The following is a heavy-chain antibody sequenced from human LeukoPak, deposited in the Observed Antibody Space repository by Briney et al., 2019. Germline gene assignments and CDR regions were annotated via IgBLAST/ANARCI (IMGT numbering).Heavy chain of an antibody. Sequence: GGSLRLSCAASGFTFSSYWMHWVRHAPGKGLVWVSAISGSGGSTYYADSVKGRFTISRDNSKNTLYLQMNSLRAEDTAVYYCAKDQFDYDILTGFDYWGQGTLVTVSS. CDR2: ISGSGGST. V-gene: IGHV3-23*01. J-gene: IGHJ4*02. CDR1: GFTFSSYW. D-gene: IGHD3-9*01. CDR3: AKDQFDYDILTGFDY.